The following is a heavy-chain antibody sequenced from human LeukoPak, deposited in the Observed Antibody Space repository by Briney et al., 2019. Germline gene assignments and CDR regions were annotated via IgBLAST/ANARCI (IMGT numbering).Heavy chain of an antibody. Sequence: KPSETLSLTCSVSGGSISTYSWSWIRQPPGKGLEWIGCIYDSGSINYNPSLKSQVTISVDTSKNQFSLKLSSVTDADTALYYCATRSSSWRTDAFDIWGQGTMLTVSS. V-gene: IGHV4-59*01. D-gene: IGHD2-2*01. CDR3: ATRSSSWRTDAFDI. CDR1: GGSISTYS. CDR2: IYDSGSI. J-gene: IGHJ3*02.